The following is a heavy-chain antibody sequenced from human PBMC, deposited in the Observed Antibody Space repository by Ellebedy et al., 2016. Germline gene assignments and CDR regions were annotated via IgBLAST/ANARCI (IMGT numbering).Heavy chain of an antibody. CDR1: GYNFTDYG. D-gene: IGHD3-16*01. V-gene: IGHV1-18*04. CDR3: TILSR. J-gene: IGHJ4*02. Sequence: ASVKVSXXTSGYNFTDYGISWVRQAPGQGLEWMGWIFSYNGKTNYAQKFQTRITMTTDTSASTAYMELRSLRSDDTAIYYCTILSRWGQGTLVTVSS. CDR2: IFSYNGKT.